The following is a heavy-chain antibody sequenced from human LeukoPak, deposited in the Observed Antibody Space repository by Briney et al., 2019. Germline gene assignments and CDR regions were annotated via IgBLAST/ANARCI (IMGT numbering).Heavy chain of an antibody. J-gene: IGHJ4*02. V-gene: IGHV3-23*01. Sequence: GGSLRLSCAASGFTFSSYGMSWVRQAPGKGLEWVSAISGSGGSTYYADSVKGRFTISRDNSKNTLYLQMNSLRAEDTAVYYCAQNIGSYGTYIGYYFDYWGQGTLVTVSS. D-gene: IGHD5-18*01. CDR2: ISGSGGST. CDR3: AQNIGSYGTYIGYYFDY. CDR1: GFTFSSYG.